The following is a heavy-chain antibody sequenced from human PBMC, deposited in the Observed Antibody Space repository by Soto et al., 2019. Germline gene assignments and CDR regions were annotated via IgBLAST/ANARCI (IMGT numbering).Heavy chain of an antibody. V-gene: IGHV1-46*03. J-gene: IGHJ5*02. CDR3: ARDIRGYYGSGSSLQSYWFDP. CDR1: GYTFTSYY. CDR2: INPSGGST. Sequence: ASVKVSCKASGYTFTSYYMHWVRQAPGQGLEWMGIINPSGGSTSYAQKFQGRVTMTRDTSTSTVYMELSSLRSEDTAVYYCARDIRGYYGSGSSLQSYWFDPWGQGTLVTVSS. D-gene: IGHD3-10*01.